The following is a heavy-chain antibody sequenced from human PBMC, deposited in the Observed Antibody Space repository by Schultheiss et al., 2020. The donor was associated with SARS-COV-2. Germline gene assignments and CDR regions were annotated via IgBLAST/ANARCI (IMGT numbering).Heavy chain of an antibody. CDR2: IIPIFGTA. Sequence: SVKVSCKASGGTFSSYAISWVRQAPGQGLEWMGGIIPIFGTANYAQKFQGRVTITADKSTSTAYMELSSLRSEDTAVYYCARGVVVVAATDFDYWGQGTLVTVSS. CDR1: GGTFSSYA. V-gene: IGHV1-69*06. CDR3: ARGVVVVAATDFDY. D-gene: IGHD2-15*01. J-gene: IGHJ4*02.